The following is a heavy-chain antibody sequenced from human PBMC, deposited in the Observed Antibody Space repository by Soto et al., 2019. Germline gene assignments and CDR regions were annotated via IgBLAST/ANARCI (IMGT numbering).Heavy chain of an antibody. CDR2: ISGSGGST. D-gene: IGHD2-8*01. CDR1: GFTFSSYA. V-gene: IGHV3-23*01. J-gene: IGHJ6*03. Sequence: GESLKISCAASGFTFSSYAMSWVRQAPGKGLEWVSAISGSGGSTYYADSVKGRFTISRDNSKNTLYLQMNSLRAEDTAVYYCAKNGDIVLMVYAIPLNYYYYMDVWGKGTTVTVSS. CDR3: AKNGDIVLMVYAIPLNYYYYMDV.